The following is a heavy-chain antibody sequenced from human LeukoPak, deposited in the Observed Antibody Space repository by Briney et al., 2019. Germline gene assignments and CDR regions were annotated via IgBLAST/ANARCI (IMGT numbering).Heavy chain of an antibody. Sequence: ASVKVSCKTSDFRDYYMNWVRQAPGQGLEWLGWINPKSGDTDYAQKFQGRVTMTRDTSISTAYMELSGLKPDDTAIYFCANGYSGYDLNYWGQGTQVTVSS. V-gene: IGHV1-2*02. CDR3: ANGYSGYDLNY. CDR1: DFRDYY. D-gene: IGHD5-12*01. J-gene: IGHJ4*02. CDR2: INPKSGDT.